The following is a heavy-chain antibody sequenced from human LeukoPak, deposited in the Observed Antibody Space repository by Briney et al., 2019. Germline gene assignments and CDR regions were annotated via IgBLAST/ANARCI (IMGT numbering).Heavy chain of an antibody. J-gene: IGHJ5*02. CDR2: INPNSGGT. CDR1: GYTFTDYY. D-gene: IGHD5-24*01. Sequence: GASVKVSCKASGYTFTDYYMHWARQAPGQGLEWMGWINPNSGGTNYAQKFQGRVSMTRDTSISTAYMELSRLRSDDTAVYYCARNTINWFDPWGQGVLVTVSS. V-gene: IGHV1-2*02. CDR3: ARNTINWFDP.